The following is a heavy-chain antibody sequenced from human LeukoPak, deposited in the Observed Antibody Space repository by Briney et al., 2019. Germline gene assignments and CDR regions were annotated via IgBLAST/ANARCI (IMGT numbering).Heavy chain of an antibody. CDR2: IKQDGSEK. Sequence: GGSVRLSCVVSGFTFSSYWMSWVRQAPGKGLEWVANIKQDGSEKYYVDSVEGRFTISRDNAKNSLYLQMNSLRAEGTALYYCARDNRYYDSSGYYAYWGQGTLVTVSS. CDR1: GFTFSSYW. CDR3: ARDNRYYDSSGYYAY. D-gene: IGHD3-22*01. J-gene: IGHJ4*02. V-gene: IGHV3-7*04.